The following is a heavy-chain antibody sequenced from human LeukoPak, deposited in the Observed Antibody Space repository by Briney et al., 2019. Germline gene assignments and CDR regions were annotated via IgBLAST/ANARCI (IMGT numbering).Heavy chain of an antibody. J-gene: IGHJ3*01. V-gene: IGHV3-9*01. Sequence: GGSLRLSCAASGFTFDDYAMHWVRQAPGKGLEWVSGISWNSGSIGYADSVKGRFTISRDNAKNSLYLQVNGLRADDTAVYYCARAVVPAAIEEAFDVWGQGTMVTVSS. D-gene: IGHD2-2*02. CDR3: ARAVVPAAIEEAFDV. CDR1: GFTFDDYA. CDR2: ISWNSGSI.